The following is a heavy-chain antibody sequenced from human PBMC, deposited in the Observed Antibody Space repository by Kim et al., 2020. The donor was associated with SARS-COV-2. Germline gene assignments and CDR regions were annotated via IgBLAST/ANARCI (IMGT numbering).Heavy chain of an antibody. CDR3: ARTNRGFYYYYGMDV. V-gene: IGHV3-30*04. Sequence: GGSLRLSCAASGFTFSSYAMHWVRQAPGKGLEWVAVISYDGSNKYYADSVKGRFTISRDNSKNTLYLQMNSLRAEDTAVYYCARTNRGFYYYYGMDVWGQGTPGTVSS. CDR2: ISYDGSNK. D-gene: IGHD3-10*01. CDR1: GFTFSSYA. J-gene: IGHJ6*02.